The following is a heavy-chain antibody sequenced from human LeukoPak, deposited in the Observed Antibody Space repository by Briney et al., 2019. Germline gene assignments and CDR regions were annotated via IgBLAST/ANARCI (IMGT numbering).Heavy chain of an antibody. CDR3: ASEVRGMLIDY. V-gene: IGHV3-48*04. CDR2: ISGSSSTI. D-gene: IGHD2-8*01. CDR1: GFTFSSYR. Sequence: PGGSLRLSCAASGFTFSSYRMNWVRQARGRGLEWVSYISGSSSTIYYADSVKGRFTISRDNAKNSLYLQMNSLRAEDTAVYYCASEVRGMLIDYWGQGTLVTVSS. J-gene: IGHJ4*02.